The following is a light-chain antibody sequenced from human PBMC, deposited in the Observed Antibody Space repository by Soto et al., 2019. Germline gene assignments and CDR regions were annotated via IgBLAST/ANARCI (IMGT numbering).Light chain of an antibody. J-gene: IGKJ4*01. V-gene: IGKV1-9*01. Sequence: DIQLTQSPSFLSASVGDRVTITCRASQGIRSYLAWYQQKPGKAPKLLIYAASTLQSGVPSRFSGSGSGTEFTLTIRSLQPEDFATYYCQQLNSYPLTFGGGTKVEIK. CDR1: QGIRSY. CDR2: AAS. CDR3: QQLNSYPLT.